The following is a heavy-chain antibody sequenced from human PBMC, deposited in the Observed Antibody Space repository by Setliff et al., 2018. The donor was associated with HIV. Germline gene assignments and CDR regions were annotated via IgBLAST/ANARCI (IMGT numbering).Heavy chain of an antibody. CDR3: ASPPITMVRGVMRSAFDI. D-gene: IGHD3-10*01. CDR2: IIPMYNIP. Sequence: SVKVSCKTSGGPLSNYVITWVRQAPGQGLEWMGMIIPMYNIPAYAQKFQGRVTITRDTSASTAYMELSTLRSEDTAVYYCASPPITMVRGVMRSAFDIWGQGTMVTVSS. J-gene: IGHJ3*02. V-gene: IGHV1-69*04. CDR1: GGPLSNYV.